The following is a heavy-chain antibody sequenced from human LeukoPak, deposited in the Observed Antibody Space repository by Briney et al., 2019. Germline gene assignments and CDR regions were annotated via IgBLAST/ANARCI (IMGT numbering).Heavy chain of an antibody. CDR2: IYTSGST. CDR3: ARAVRGAKNQFIYRYYYYKDV. V-gene: IGHV4-4*07. Sequence: SETLSLTCTVSGGSISSYYWSWIRQPAGKGLEWIGRIYTSGSTNYTPSLKSRVTMSVDTSKNQFSLKLSSVTAADTAVYYCARAVRGAKNQFIYRYYYYKDVWGKGTTVTVSS. J-gene: IGHJ6*03. CDR1: GGSISSYY. D-gene: IGHD3-10*01.